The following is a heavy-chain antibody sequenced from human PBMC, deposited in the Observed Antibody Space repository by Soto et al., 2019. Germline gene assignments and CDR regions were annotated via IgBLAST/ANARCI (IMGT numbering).Heavy chain of an antibody. CDR2: ISYDGSNK. CDR3: AKDKERIDGGSTGYYDFWSGLLPSCCPNDY. D-gene: IGHD3-3*01. V-gene: IGHV3-30*18. J-gene: IGHJ4*02. Sequence: GGSLRLSCAASGFTFSSYGMHWVRQAPGKGLEWVAVISYDGSNKYYADSVKGRFTISRDNSKNTLYLQMNSLRAEDTAVYYCAKDKERIDGGSTGYYDFWSGLLPSCCPNDYWGQGTLVTVSS. CDR1: GFTFSSYG.